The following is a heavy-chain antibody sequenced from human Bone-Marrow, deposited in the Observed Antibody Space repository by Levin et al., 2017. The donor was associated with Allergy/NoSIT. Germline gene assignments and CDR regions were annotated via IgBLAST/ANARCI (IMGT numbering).Heavy chain of an antibody. CDR3: ARDWDYYDSSGTLLY. J-gene: IGHJ4*02. V-gene: IGHV3-30*04. D-gene: IGHD3-22*01. CDR1: GFTFSNYA. Sequence: GGSLRLSCAASGFTFSNYAMHWVRQAPGKGLEWVAVISHDGGYTNFADSMRGRLTISRDNSKNTVYLQMNSLRAEDTAVYYCARDWDYYDSSGTLLYWGQGTLVIVSA. CDR2: ISHDGGYT.